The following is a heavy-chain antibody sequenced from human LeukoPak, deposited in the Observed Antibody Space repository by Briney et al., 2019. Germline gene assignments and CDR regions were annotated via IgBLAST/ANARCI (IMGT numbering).Heavy chain of an antibody. CDR3: ARDYSSSSLDY. D-gene: IGHD6-6*01. CDR2: IGSTSSYI. V-gene: IGHV3-21*01. J-gene: IGHJ4*02. Sequence: PGGSLRLSCAASGTTFSIYTMNWVRQAPGKGLEWVSSIGSTSSYIYYADSVKGRFTISRDNAKNSLYLQMDSLRAEDTAVYYCARDYSSSSLDYWGQGTLVTVSS. CDR1: GTTFSIYT.